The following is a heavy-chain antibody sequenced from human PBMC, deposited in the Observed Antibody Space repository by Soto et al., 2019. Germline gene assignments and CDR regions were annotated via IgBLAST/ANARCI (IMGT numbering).Heavy chain of an antibody. Sequence: QVQLVQSGAEVKKPGSSLKVSCKASGGTFSSSAFSWVRQGPGQGLEWMGGIMPIFRTADYAQKFQGRVTITADESTSTAYMELSSLRSEDTGVYYCAGDKDRQQLGGNYYYIMDVWGQGTTVTVSS. J-gene: IGHJ6*02. V-gene: IGHV1-69*12. CDR2: IMPIFRTA. CDR3: AGDKDRQQLGGNYYYIMDV. CDR1: GGTFSSSA. D-gene: IGHD3-3*02.